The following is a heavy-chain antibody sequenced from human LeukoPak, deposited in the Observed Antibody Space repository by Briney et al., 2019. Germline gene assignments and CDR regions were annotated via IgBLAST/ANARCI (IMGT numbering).Heavy chain of an antibody. D-gene: IGHD6-13*01. CDR1: GYTFTSYA. CDR2: INTNTGNP. V-gene: IGHV7-4-1*02. J-gene: IGHJ5*02. CDR3: ARFGKGSSYNWFDP. Sequence: ASVKVSCKASGYTFTSYAMNWVRQAPGQGLEWMGWINTNTGNPTYAQDFTGRFVFSLDTSVSTAYLQISSLKAEDTAVYYCARFGKGSSYNWFDPWGQGTLVTVSS.